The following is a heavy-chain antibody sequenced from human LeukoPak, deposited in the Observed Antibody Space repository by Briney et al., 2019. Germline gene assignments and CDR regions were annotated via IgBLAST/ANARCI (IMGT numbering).Heavy chain of an antibody. CDR1: GFTFSSYG. V-gene: IGHV3-30*02. J-gene: IGHJ4*02. CDR3: AKDPSRASYSGFDY. CDR2: IRYDGSNK. D-gene: IGHD1-26*01. Sequence: PGGSLRLSCAASGFTFSSYGMHWVRQAPGKGLEWVAFIRYDGSNKYYADSVKGRFTISRDNSKNTLSLQMNSLRAEDTAVYYCAKDPSRASYSGFDYWGQGTLVTVSS.